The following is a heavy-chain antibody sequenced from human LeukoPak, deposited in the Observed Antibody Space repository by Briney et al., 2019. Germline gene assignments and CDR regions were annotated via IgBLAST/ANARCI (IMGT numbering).Heavy chain of an antibody. D-gene: IGHD2-2*01. CDR1: GFTFSSYA. CDR2: ISGSGGST. V-gene: IGHV3-23*01. J-gene: IGHJ4*02. Sequence: GGSLRLSCAASGFTFSSYAMSWVRQAPGKGLEWVSAISGSGGSTYYADSVKGRITISRDNSKNTLYLQMNSLRAEDTAVYYCARKNKNCSSTSCYVDYWGQGTLVTVSS. CDR3: ARKNKNCSSTSCYVDY.